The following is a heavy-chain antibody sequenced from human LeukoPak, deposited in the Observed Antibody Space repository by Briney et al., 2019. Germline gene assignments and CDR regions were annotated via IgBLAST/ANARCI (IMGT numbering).Heavy chain of an antibody. V-gene: IGHV3-21*01. Sequence: GGSLRLSCAASGFTFSNYEMNWVRQAPGKGLQWVSSISSSSSYISYADSVKGRFTISRDNAKNSLYLQMNSLKAEDTAVYYCARVRGVYSYGHPYYFDDWGQGTLVTVSS. D-gene: IGHD5-18*01. J-gene: IGHJ4*02. CDR2: ISSSSSYI. CDR3: ARVRGVYSYGHPYYFDD. CDR1: GFTFSNYE.